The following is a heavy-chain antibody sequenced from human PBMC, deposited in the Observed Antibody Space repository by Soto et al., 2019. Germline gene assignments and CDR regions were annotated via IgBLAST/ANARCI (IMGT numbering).Heavy chain of an antibody. J-gene: IGHJ4*02. CDR3: AAGLYFFDY. CDR1: GFSFTSYG. CDR2: ISSDGSNK. D-gene: IGHD6-13*01. Sequence: QVQLVESEGGVVQPGRSLTLSCAASGFSFTSYGMHWVRQAPGKGLDWVALISSDGSNKYYPDSVKGRFTISRDNSKNTLYLQMNSLRSEDTAVYYCAAGLYFFDYCGQGTLVTVSS. V-gene: IGHV3-30*03.